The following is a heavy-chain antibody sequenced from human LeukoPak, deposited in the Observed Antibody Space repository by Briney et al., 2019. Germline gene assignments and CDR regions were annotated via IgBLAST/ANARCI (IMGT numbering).Heavy chain of an antibody. CDR2: IYSSGTT. V-gene: IGHV4-39*01. J-gene: IGHJ3*02. D-gene: IGHD5-24*01. Sequence: LRLSCAASGFTFSSYEMNWVRQPPGKGLEWIGSIYSSGTTYYNSSLKSRVTISVDTSKNQFSLKLSSVTAADTAVYYCARPIEMATILNPFDIWGQGTMVTVSS. CDR3: ARPIEMATILNPFDI. CDR1: GFTFSSYE.